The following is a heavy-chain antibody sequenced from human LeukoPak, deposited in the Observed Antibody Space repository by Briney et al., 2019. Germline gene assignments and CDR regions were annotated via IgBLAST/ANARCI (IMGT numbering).Heavy chain of an antibody. V-gene: IGHV4-39*07. D-gene: IGHD6-6*01. CDR2: IYYSGST. CDR1: GGSISSSSYY. J-gene: IGHJ4*02. Sequence: SETLSLTCTVSGGSISSSSYYWGWIRQPPGKGLEWIESIYYSGSTYYNPSLKSRVTISVDTSKNQFSLNLSSVTAADTAVYYCARGWGTSSSRGWGYFDYWGQGTLVTVSS. CDR3: ARGWGTSSSRGWGYFDY.